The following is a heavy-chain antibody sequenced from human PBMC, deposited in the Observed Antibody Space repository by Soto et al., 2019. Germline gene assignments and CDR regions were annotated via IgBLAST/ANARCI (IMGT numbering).Heavy chain of an antibody. D-gene: IGHD5-18*01. CDR3: AKGGTWIRPTFDS. Sequence: PGGSLRLSCAASGFTFSIYAMSWVRQAPGKGLEWVSAFSGNDDNTYYADSVKGRFTISRDNSKSTLYLQMNSLRAEDTAVYYCAKGGTWIRPTFDSWGRGTLVTVSS. V-gene: IGHV3-23*01. J-gene: IGHJ4*02. CDR1: GFTFSIYA. CDR2: FSGNDDNT.